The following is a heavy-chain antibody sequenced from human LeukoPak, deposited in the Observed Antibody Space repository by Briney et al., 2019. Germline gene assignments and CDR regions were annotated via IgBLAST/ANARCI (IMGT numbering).Heavy chain of an antibody. Sequence: GGTLRLSCAASGFIFSHYGMNWVRQAPGKGLEWVSGITSRSTTYYADSVKGRFTISRDNAKNSLYLQMNSLRAEDTAVYYCARGGYSGYDDFDYWGQGTLVTVSS. J-gene: IGHJ4*02. D-gene: IGHD5-12*01. CDR1: GFIFSHYG. V-gene: IGHV3-69-1*01. CDR3: ARGGYSGYDDFDY. CDR2: ITSRSTT.